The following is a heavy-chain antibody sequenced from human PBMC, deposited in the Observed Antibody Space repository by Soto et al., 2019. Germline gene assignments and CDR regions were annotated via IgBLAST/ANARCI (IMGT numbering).Heavy chain of an antibody. J-gene: IGHJ4*02. D-gene: IGHD6-19*01. CDR2: ISGSGGST. V-gene: IGHV3-23*01. CDR1: GFTFSSYA. Sequence: GGSLRLSCAASGFTFSSYAMSWVRQAPGKGLEWVSAISGSGGSTYYADSVKGRFTISRDNSKNTLYLQMNSLRAEDTAVYYCARDSSGWYLRDGGFDYWGQGTLVTVSS. CDR3: ARDSSGWYLRDGGFDY.